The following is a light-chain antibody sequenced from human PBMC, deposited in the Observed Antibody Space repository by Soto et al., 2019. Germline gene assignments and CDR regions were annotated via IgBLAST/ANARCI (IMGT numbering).Light chain of an antibody. J-gene: IGLJ2*01. CDR2: KDS. CDR3: QSADSSGTYVV. Sequence: SYELTQAPSVSVSPGQTARITCSGDALPKQYAYWYQQKAGQAPVLVINKDSERPSGIPERFSGSSSGTTVTLTISGVQAEDEADYYCQSADSSGTYVVFGGGTKLTVL. CDR1: ALPKQY. V-gene: IGLV3-25*03.